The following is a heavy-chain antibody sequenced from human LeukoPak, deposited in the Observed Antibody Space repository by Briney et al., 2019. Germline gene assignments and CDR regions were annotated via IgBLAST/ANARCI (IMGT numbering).Heavy chain of an antibody. D-gene: IGHD1-26*01. CDR2: ISYDGSNK. J-gene: IGHJ4*02. V-gene: IGHV3-30*18. CDR1: YTFTSYY. CDR3: AKEGSNGDFDY. Sequence: YTFTSYYMHWVRQAPGKGLEWVTVISYDGSNKYYGDSVKGRFTISRDNSKNTLYLKMNSLRAEDTAVYYCAKEGSNGDFDYWGQGTLVTVSS.